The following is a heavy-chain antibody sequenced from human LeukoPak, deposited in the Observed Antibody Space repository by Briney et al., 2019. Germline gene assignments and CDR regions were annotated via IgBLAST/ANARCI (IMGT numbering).Heavy chain of an antibody. J-gene: IGHJ4*02. Sequence: SETLSLTCTVSGGSISGTSYYWGWIRQPPGKGLEWIGSIYQSGSTYYNPSLKSRVTISVDTSKNQFSLKLSSVTAADTAVYYCARSCTNGICYLMYYFDYWGQGTLVTVSS. CDR1: GGSISGTSYY. CDR3: ARSCTNGICYLMYYFDY. V-gene: IGHV4-39*07. CDR2: IYQSGST. D-gene: IGHD2-8*01.